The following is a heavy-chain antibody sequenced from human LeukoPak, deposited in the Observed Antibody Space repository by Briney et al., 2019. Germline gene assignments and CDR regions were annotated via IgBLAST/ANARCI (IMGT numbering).Heavy chain of an antibody. D-gene: IGHD3-3*01. V-gene: IGHV3-30-3*01. CDR2: ISSDGTNK. Sequence: GGSLRLSCAASRFFFSSYAMHWVRQAPGKGLEWLAVISSDGTNKYYADSVKSRFTISRDNSKNTLYLQMNSLRVEDTAVYYCARCRENDFWSGSPVDYWGQGTLVTVSS. CDR1: RFFFSSYA. J-gene: IGHJ4*02. CDR3: ARCRENDFWSGSPVDY.